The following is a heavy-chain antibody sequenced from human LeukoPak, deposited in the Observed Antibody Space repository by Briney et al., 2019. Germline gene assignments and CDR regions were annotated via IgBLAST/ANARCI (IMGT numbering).Heavy chain of an antibody. CDR3: ARNGPICSSTSCYYESWFDP. J-gene: IGHJ5*02. D-gene: IGHD2-2*01. Sequence: GGSLRLSCAASGFTFISYSMSWVRQAPGKGLEWVSDITGSGDYTYYIDSVQGRFTISRDNSKNMLFLQMNSVRAEDTAVYYCARNGPICSSTSCYYESWFDPWGQGTLVTVSS. CDR1: GFTFISYS. CDR2: ITGSGDYT. V-gene: IGHV3-23*01.